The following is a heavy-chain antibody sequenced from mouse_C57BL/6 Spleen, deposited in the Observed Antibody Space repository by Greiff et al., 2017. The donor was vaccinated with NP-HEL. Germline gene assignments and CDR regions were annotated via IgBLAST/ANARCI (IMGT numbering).Heavy chain of an antibody. Sequence: QVQLKESGPGLVQPSQSLSITCTVSGFSLTSYGVHWVRQSPGKGLEWLGVIWSGGSTDYNAAFISRLSISKDNSKSQVFFKMNSLQADDTAIYYCARPLYYDYDEYAMDYWGQGTSVTVSS. CDR1: GFSLTSYG. J-gene: IGHJ4*01. V-gene: IGHV2-2*01. CDR2: IWSGGST. D-gene: IGHD2-4*01. CDR3: ARPLYYDYDEYAMDY.